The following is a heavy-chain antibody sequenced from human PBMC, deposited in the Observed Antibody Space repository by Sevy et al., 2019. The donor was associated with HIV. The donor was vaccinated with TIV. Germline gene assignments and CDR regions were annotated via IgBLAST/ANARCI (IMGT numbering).Heavy chain of an antibody. J-gene: IGHJ4*02. Sequence: GGSLRLSCTASGFTFSSYAMSWVRQAPGKGLEWVSAISGTGGRTYYADSVKGRFTISRANSKNTLYLQMNSLRAEDTAVYYCAKEDQSGSSGYYGPCDYWGQGTLVTVSS. CDR3: AKEDQSGSSGYYGPCDY. V-gene: IGHV3-23*01. CDR2: ISGTGGRT. D-gene: IGHD3-22*01. CDR1: GFTFSSYA.